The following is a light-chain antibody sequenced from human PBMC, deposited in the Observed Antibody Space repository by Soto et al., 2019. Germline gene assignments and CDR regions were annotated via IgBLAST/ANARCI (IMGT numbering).Light chain of an antibody. CDR1: TGAVTSANS. J-gene: IGLJ2*01. V-gene: IGLV7-43*01. CDR3: PIKHACAPV. Sequence: QTVVTQEPSLTVSTGGTVTLTCASSTGAVTSANSPSWFRQSPGQGPTSLIFDAANRHTWTPARFSGSLIGDKAALTLSGAQPEDAADYSSPIKHACAPVFGGATKLTVL. CDR2: DAA.